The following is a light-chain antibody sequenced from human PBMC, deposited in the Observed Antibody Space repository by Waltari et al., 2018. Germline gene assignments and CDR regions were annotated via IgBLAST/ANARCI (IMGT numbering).Light chain of an antibody. V-gene: IGLV2-14*03. J-gene: IGLJ2*01. CDR3: SSYTSSSTPLV. CDR1: SRDVGAYNY. CDR2: DVT. Sequence: QSALTQPASVSGSPGQSITISCTGTSRDVGAYNYVSWYQQHPGQAPKIMIYDVTSRPSGVSNRFSGSKSGNTASLTISGLQAEDEADYYCSSYTSSSTPLVFGGGTKLTVL.